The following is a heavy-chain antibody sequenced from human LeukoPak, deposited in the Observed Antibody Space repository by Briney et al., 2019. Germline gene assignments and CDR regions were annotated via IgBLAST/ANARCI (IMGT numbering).Heavy chain of an antibody. V-gene: IGHV4-34*01. CDR2: INHSGST. D-gene: IGHD3-3*01. J-gene: IGHJ3*02. CDR3: ARGSPYYDFWSGYHRDAFDI. Sequence: SETLSLTCAVYGGSFSGYSWSWIRQPPGKGLEWIREINHSGSTNYNPSLKSRFTISVDTSKNQFSLKLSSVTAADTAVYYCARGSPYYDFWSGYHRDAFDIWGQGAMVTVSS. CDR1: GGSFSGYS.